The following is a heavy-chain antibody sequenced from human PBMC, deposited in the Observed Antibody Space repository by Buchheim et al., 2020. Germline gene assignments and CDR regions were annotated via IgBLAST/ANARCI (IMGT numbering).Heavy chain of an antibody. D-gene: IGHD6-19*01. V-gene: IGHV3-33*01. CDR3: ARDVGSVAGYFDY. Sequence: QVQLVESGGGVVEPGRSLRLSCAASAFTFSSYGMHWVRQAPGKGLEWVAVVWHDGSKKYYADSVRGRFTISRDNSKNTLYLQMSTLRAEDTAVYYCARDVGSVAGYFDYWGQGTL. J-gene: IGHJ4*02. CDR1: AFTFSSYG. CDR2: VWHDGSKK.